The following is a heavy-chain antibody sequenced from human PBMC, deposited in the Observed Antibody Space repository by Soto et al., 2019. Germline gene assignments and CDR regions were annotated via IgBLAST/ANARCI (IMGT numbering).Heavy chain of an antibody. D-gene: IGHD2-15*01. CDR1: GFTFDDYA. CDR2: ISWNSGSI. Sequence: GGSLRLSCAASGFTFDDYAMHWVRQAPGKGLEWVSGISWNSGSIGYADSVKGRFTISRDNAKNSLYLQMNSLRAEDTALYYCAKDMTCSGGSCPERSYYYYYMDVWGKGTTVTVSS. V-gene: IGHV3-9*01. CDR3: AKDMTCSGGSCPERSYYYYYMDV. J-gene: IGHJ6*03.